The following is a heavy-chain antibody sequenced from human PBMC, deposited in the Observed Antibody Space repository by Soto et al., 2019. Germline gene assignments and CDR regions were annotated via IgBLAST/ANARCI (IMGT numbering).Heavy chain of an antibody. D-gene: IGHD6-13*01. V-gene: IGHV3-30-3*01. CDR2: ISYDGINK. CDR1: GFTFSSYA. CDR3: ASDQAAAGPAYYGMDV. J-gene: IGHJ6*01. Sequence: PGGSLRLSCAASGFTFSSYAMQWVRQAPGKGLEWVAVISYDGINKYYADSVKGRFTISRDNSKNTLYLQMNSLRAEDTAVYYCASDQAAAGPAYYGMDVWGQGTTVRVS.